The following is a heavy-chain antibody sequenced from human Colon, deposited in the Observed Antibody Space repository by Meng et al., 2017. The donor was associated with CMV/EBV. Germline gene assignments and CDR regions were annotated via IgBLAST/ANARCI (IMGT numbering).Heavy chain of an antibody. D-gene: IGHD7-27*01. J-gene: IGHJ5*02. CDR3: ARDPRNWGLTP. V-gene: IGHV3-30-3*01. CDR1: GFTFSSYA. Sequence: GGSLRLSCAASGFTFSSYAMHWVRQAPGKGLEWVAVISYDGSNKYYADSVKGRFTISRDNSKNTLSLQLNSLRVEDTAVYYCARDPRNWGLTPWGQGTLVTVSS. CDR2: ISYDGSNK.